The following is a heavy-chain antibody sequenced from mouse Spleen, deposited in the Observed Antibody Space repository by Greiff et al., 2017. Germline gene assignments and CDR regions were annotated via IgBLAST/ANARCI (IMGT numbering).Heavy chain of an antibody. CDR3: ARDSSGYAY. CDR2: INYDGSST. D-gene: IGHD3-2*02. J-gene: IGHJ3*01. CDR1: GFTFSDYY. V-gene: IGHV5-16*01. Sequence: EVKLMESEGGLVQPGSSMKLSCTVSGFTFSDYYMAWVRQFPEKGLEWVANINYDGSSTYYLDSLKSRFIISRDNAKNILYLQMSSLKSEDTATYYCARDSSGYAYWGQGTLVTVSA.